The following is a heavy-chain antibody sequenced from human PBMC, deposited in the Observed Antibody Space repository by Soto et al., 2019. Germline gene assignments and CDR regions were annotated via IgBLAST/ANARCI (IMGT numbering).Heavy chain of an antibody. J-gene: IGHJ4*02. D-gene: IGHD3-22*01. V-gene: IGHV3-7*01. CDR1: GFTFSSHV. CDR2: IKEDGTAK. CDR3: TTDRGYLTFDY. Sequence: GGSLRLSCAASGFTFSSHVMNWVRQAPGKGLEWVANIKEDGTAKYYLDSVKGRFTVSRDNVKNSLYLQMNSLRAEDTAMYYCTTDRGYLTFDYWGPGTLVTVSS.